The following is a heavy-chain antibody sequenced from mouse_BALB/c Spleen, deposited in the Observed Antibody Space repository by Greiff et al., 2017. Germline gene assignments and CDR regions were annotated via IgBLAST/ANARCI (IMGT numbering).Heavy chain of an antibody. CDR1: GFTFSSYT. CDR3: ARQGLRQAMDY. CDR2: ISNGGGST. J-gene: IGHJ4*01. D-gene: IGHD2-4*01. Sequence: EVQRVESGGGLVQPGGSLKLSCAASGFTFSSYTMSWVRQTPEKRLEWVAYISNGGGSTYYPDTVKGRFTISRDNAKNTLYLQMSSLKSEDTAMYYCARQGLRQAMDYWGQGTSVTVSS. V-gene: IGHV5-12-2*01.